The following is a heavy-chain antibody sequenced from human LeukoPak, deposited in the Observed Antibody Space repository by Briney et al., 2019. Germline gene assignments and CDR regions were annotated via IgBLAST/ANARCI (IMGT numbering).Heavy chain of an antibody. CDR2: IEQDGSEK. CDR1: GFTFSRFW. J-gene: IGHJ4*02. D-gene: IGHD5/OR15-5a*01. Sequence: GGSLRLSCAASGFTFSRFWMSWVRQAPGKGLEWVANIEQDGSEKYYVDSVKGRFTISRDNAKNSLYLQMNSLRAEDTAVYYCAKDLPLQSTENTYWGQGTLVTVSS. V-gene: IGHV3-7*03. CDR3: AKDLPLQSTENTY.